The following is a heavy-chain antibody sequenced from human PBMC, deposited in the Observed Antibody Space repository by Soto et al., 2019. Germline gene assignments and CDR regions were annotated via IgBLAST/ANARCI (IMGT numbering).Heavy chain of an antibody. V-gene: IGHV2-5*01. CDR1: GISLSTSGVG. D-gene: IGHD3-10*01. J-gene: IGHJ4*02. CDR3: AHRRVGKGHDY. CDR2: IYWNDDK. Sequence: QITLKESGPTLVKPTQTLTLTCTFSGISLSTSGVGVGWIRQPPGKALEWLAIIYWNDDKHYSPSLKSRLTITQDTSKNQVVLTMTKMDPVDTATYYCAHRRVGKGHDYWGQGTLVTVSS.